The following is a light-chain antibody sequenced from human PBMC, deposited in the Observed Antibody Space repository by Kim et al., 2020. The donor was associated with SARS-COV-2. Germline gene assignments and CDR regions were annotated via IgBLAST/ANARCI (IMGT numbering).Light chain of an antibody. CDR1: SGSIASNY. CDR3: QSYDSSNWV. V-gene: IGLV6-57*04. CDR2: EDN. Sequence: NFMLTQPHSVSESPGKTVTISCTRSSGSIASNYVQWYQQRPGSAPTTVIYEDNQRPSGVPDRFSGSIDSSSNSASLTISGLKTEDEADYYCQSYDSSNWVWGGGTQLTVL. J-gene: IGLJ3*02.